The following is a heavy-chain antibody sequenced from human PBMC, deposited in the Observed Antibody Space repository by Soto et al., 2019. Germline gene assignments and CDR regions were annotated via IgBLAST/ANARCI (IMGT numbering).Heavy chain of an antibody. CDR3: ALTRRSSLLEVAGPGFEY. J-gene: IGHJ4*02. Sequence: GGSLRLSCAASGFNFGVFGMHWVRQAPGKGLEWLSVLTYEGSEEYYADSVRGRFTISRDNSKNTLFLQMDSLRVDDTGVYYCALTRRSSLLEVAGPGFEYWGQGALVTVSS. D-gene: IGHD6-19*01. CDR2: LTYEGSEE. CDR1: GFNFGVFG. V-gene: IGHV3-30*03.